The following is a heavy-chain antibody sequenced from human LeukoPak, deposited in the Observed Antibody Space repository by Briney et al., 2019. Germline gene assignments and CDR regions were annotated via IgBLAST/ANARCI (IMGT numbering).Heavy chain of an antibody. V-gene: IGHV3-48*02. J-gene: IGHJ4*02. D-gene: IGHD4-23*01. CDR3: ARAETTVDKSFDY. CDR1: GFSFSSYS. CDR2: ISSSSSTI. Sequence: SGGSLRLSCAASGFSFSSYSMNWVRQAPGKGLEWVSYISSSSSTIYYADSVKGRFTISRDNAKNSLYLQMNSLRDEDTAVYYCARAETTVDKSFDYWGQGTLVTVSS.